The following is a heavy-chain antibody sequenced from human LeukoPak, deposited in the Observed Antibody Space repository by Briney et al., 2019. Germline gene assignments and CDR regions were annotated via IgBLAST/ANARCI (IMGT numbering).Heavy chain of an antibody. CDR2: ISADGSLT. CDR1: GFTFSSYA. V-gene: IGHV3-23*01. Sequence: PGGSLRLSCAASGFTFSSYAMSWVRQAPGEGLEWVSTISADGSLTYYADSVKGRFTISRDNSKNTLYLQMNSLRAEDTAIYYCSKTGDSSGYPRLDYWGQGTLVTVSS. D-gene: IGHD3-22*01. J-gene: IGHJ4*02. CDR3: SKTGDSSGYPRLDY.